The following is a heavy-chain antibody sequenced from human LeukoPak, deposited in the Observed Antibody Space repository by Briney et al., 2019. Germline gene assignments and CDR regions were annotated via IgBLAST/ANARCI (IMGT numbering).Heavy chain of an antibody. CDR1: GFTFSSYG. D-gene: IGHD6-25*01. V-gene: IGHV3-30-3*01. CDR2: ISYDGSNK. Sequence: GRSLRLSCAASGFTFSSYGIHWVRQAPGKGLEWVAVISYDGSNKYYTDSVKGRFTISRDNSKNTLFLQMNSLRAEDTAVYYCARDGVEPAGDYWGQGTLVTVSS. J-gene: IGHJ4*02. CDR3: ARDGVEPAGDY.